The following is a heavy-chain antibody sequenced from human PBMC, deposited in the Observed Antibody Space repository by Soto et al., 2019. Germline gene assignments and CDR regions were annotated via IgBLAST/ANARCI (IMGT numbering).Heavy chain of an antibody. J-gene: IGHJ5*02. CDR3: AKDSGYNYGYFRWFDP. D-gene: IGHD5-18*01. CDR2: IYYSGST. CDR1: GGSISRYY. V-gene: IGHV4-59*01. Sequence: PSETLSLTCTVSGGSISRYYWSWIRQPPGKGLEWIGYIYYSGSTNYNPSLKSRVTISVDTSKNQFSLKLSSVTAADTAVYYCAKDSGYNYGYFRWFDPWGQGTLVTVS.